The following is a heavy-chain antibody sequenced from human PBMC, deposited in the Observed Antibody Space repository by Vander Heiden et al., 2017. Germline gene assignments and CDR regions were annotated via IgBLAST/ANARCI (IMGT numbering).Heavy chain of an antibody. V-gene: IGHV3-33*01. CDR3: ARDLDLRIGGSYPYYFDY. CDR2: IWYDGSNK. J-gene: IGHJ4*02. D-gene: IGHD1-26*01. Sequence: GFTFSSYGMHWVRQAPGKGLEWVAVIWYDGSNKYYADSVKGRFTISRDSSKNTLYLQMNSLRAEDTAVYYCARDLDLRIGGSYPYYFDYWGQGTLVTVSS. CDR1: GFTFSSYG.